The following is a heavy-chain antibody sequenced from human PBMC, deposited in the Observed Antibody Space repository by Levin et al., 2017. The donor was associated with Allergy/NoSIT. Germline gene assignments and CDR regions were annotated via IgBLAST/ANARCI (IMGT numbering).Heavy chain of an antibody. CDR2: ISYDGSNK. J-gene: IGHJ4*02. CDR1: GFTFSSYA. V-gene: IGHV3-30-3*01. D-gene: IGHD5-18*01. CDR3: ARGSRGYSYGDY. Sequence: GESLKISCAASGFTFSSYAMHWVRQAPGKGLEWVAVISYDGSNKYYADSVKGRFTISRDNSKNTLYLQMNSLRAEDTAVYYCARGSRGYSYGDYWGQGTLVTVSS.